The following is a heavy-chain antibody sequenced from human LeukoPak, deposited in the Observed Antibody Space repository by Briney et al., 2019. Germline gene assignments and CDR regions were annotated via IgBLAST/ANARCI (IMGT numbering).Heavy chain of an antibody. CDR1: GFRFSYHD. CDR3: ARELGGTKTGGFDI. CDR2: IGAAGART. V-gene: IGHV3-64*02. Sequence: GGPLRLSCAASGFRFSYHDMHWVRQAPGKGLEFVSSIGAAGARTFYADSVKGRFTISRDNFQSTMYLQMDGLRPEDSAVYYCARELGGTKTGGFDIWGQGTVVTVSS. J-gene: IGHJ3*02. D-gene: IGHD1-14*01.